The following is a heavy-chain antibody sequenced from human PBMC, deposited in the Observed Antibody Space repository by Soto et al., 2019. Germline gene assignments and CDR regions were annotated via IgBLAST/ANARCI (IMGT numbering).Heavy chain of an antibody. D-gene: IGHD3-10*01. V-gene: IGHV3-21*01. CDR1: EFTFRTYT. CDR2: IRGFSPYT. Sequence: GGSLRLSCISSEFTFRTYTMNWVRQAPGKGLEWVSGIRGFSPYTFYAESVKGRFTISRDNAKNSLYLQMNSLRAEDTAVYYCARDRGYDAHDYYYNALDVWGQGTTVTVSS. J-gene: IGHJ6*02. CDR3: ARDRGYDAHDYYYNALDV.